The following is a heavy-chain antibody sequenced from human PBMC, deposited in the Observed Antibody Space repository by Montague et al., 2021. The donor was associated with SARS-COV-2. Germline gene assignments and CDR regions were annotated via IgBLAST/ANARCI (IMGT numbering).Heavy chain of an antibody. Sequence: SETLSLTCTVSGGSISSYYWSWIRQPPGKGLEWIGYIYYSGSTNYNPSLKSRVTISVDTSKNQFSLKLSSVTAADTAVSYCARDSRTDFDWLFPDSGSYYYYMDVWGKGTTVTVSS. CDR3: ARDSRTDFDWLFPDSGSYYYYMDV. CDR1: GGSISSYY. D-gene: IGHD3-9*01. V-gene: IGHV4-59*01. J-gene: IGHJ6*03. CDR2: IYYSGST.